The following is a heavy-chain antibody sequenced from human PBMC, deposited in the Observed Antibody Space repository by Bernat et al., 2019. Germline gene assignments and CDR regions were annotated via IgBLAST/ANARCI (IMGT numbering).Heavy chain of an antibody. Sequence: QVQLLQYGTEVKKPGASVLVSCKASGYIFNTYAVHWVRQAPGQGLEWMGWINEVNGNSRYSQKFQGRLTINWDTSATTAYMELSSLTSEDTAVYYCARDRPTESGTSGMDVWGQGTTVSVSS. CDR2: INEVNGNS. V-gene: IGHV1-3*01. CDR1: GYIFNTYA. J-gene: IGHJ6*02. CDR3: ARDRPTESGTSGMDV. D-gene: IGHD3-10*01.